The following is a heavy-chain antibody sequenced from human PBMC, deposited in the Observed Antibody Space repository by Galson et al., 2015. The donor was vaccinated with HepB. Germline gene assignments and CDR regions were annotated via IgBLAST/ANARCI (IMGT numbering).Heavy chain of an antibody. D-gene: IGHD6-19*01. V-gene: IGHV3-23*01. CDR1: GFTFSSYA. Sequence: SLRLSCAASGFTFSSYAMSWVRQAPGKGLEWVSAISGSGGSTYYADSVKGRFTISRDNSKNTLYLQMNSLRAEDTAVYYCAKGSEQWLVLTVVYWGQGTLVTVSS. J-gene: IGHJ4*02. CDR3: AKGSEQWLVLTVVY. CDR2: ISGSGGST.